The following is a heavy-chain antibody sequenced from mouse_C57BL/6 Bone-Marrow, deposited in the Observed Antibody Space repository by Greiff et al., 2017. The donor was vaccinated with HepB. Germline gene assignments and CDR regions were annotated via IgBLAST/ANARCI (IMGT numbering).Heavy chain of an antibody. Sequence: EVQRVESGPGLVKPSQSLSLTCSVTGYSITSGYYWNWIRQFPGNKLEWMGYISYDGSNNYNPSLKNRISITRDTSKNQFFLKLNSVTTEDTATYYCARQAYYSNLWFAYWGQGTLVTVSA. CDR1: GYSITSGYY. J-gene: IGHJ3*01. D-gene: IGHD2-5*01. CDR3: ARQAYYSNLWFAY. CDR2: ISYDGSN. V-gene: IGHV3-6*01.